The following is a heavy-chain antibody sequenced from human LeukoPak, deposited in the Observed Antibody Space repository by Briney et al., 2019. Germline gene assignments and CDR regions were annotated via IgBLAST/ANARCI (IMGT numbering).Heavy chain of an antibody. CDR3: ARDPGDYGDYDY. Sequence: ASVKVSCKASGYTFTGYYMHWVRQAPGQGREWMGWINPNSGGTNYAQKLQGRVTMTRDTSISTAYMEVSRLRSDGTAVYYCARDPGDYGDYDYWGQGTLVTVSS. J-gene: IGHJ4*02. CDR1: GYTFTGYY. CDR2: INPNSGGT. D-gene: IGHD4-17*01. V-gene: IGHV1-2*02.